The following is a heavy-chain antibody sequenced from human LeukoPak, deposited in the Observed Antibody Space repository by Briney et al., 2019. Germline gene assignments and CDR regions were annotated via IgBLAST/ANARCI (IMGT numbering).Heavy chain of an antibody. CDR2: IYSAGST. CDR3: ARSTAYSSSWTLDY. Sequence: PGGSLRLSCAASGFTVSSNSMSWVRQAPGKGLEWVSVIYSAGSTYYADSVKGRFTISRDNSKNTLYLQVNSLRAEDTAVYYCARSTAYSSSWTLDYWGQGTLITVSS. CDR1: GFTVSSNS. V-gene: IGHV3-66*01. J-gene: IGHJ4*02. D-gene: IGHD6-13*01.